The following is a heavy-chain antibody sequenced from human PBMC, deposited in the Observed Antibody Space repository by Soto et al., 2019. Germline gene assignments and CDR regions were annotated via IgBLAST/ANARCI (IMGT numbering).Heavy chain of an antibody. V-gene: IGHV5-10-1*01. D-gene: IGHD1-1*01. Sequence: PGASLKISCQCSGYSFTSHWITWVRQTPGTGLEWMGRIDPSDSYTNYSPSFQGRVTISADRSISTAFLQWSSLEASDTAIYYCARRLSGPKEEYNAHYFYGMEGWCQGTAV. CDR2: IDPSDSYT. J-gene: IGHJ6*02. CDR3: ARRLSGPKEEYNAHYFYGMEG. CDR1: GYSFTSHW.